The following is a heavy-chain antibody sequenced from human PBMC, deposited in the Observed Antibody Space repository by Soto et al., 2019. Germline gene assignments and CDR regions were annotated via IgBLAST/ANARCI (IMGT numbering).Heavy chain of an antibody. CDR2: IKSKTDGGTT. D-gene: IGHD4-17*01. V-gene: IGHV3-15*01. CDR1: GFTFSNAW. CDR3: TTEFIDDYGVDDAFDI. J-gene: IGHJ3*02. Sequence: EVQLVESGGGLVKPGGSLRLSCAASGFTFSNAWMSWVRQAPGKGLEWVGRIKSKTDGGTTDYAAPVKGRFTISRDDSKNTLYLQMNRVKTEDTAVYYCTTEFIDDYGVDDAFDIWGQGTMVTVSS.